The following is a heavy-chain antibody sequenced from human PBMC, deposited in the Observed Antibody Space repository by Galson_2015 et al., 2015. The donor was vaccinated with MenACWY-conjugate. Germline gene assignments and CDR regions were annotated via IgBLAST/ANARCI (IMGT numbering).Heavy chain of an antibody. CDR2: IKQDGSEK. CDR1: GFTFSSYG. V-gene: IGHV3-7*03. CDR3: ARVVTLGTSNRYYYYGMDV. D-gene: IGHD1-1*01. Sequence: SGAEVKKPGGSLRLSCAASGFTFSSYGMHWVRQAPGKGLEWVANIKQDGSEKYYVDSVKGRFTISRDNAKNSLYLQMNSLRAEDTAVYYCARVVTLGTSNRYYYYGMDVWGQGTTVTVSS. J-gene: IGHJ6*02.